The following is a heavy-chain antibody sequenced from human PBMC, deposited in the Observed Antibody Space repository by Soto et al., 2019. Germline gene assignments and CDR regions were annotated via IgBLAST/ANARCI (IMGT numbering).Heavy chain of an antibody. V-gene: IGHV3-30-3*01. J-gene: IGHJ4*02. CDR1: GFTFSSYA. CDR3: ARAYRGRRFDY. Sequence: QVQLVESGGGVVQPGRSLRLSCAASGFTFSSYAMHWVRQAPGKGLEWVAVISYDGSNKYYADSVKGRFTISRDNSKNTLYLQMNSLRAEDTAVYYCARAYRGRRFDYWGQGTLVTVSS. CDR2: ISYDGSNK. D-gene: IGHD5-12*01.